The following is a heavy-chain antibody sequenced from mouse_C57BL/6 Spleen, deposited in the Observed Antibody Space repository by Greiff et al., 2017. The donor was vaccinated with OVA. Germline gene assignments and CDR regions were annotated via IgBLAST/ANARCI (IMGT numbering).Heavy chain of an antibody. Sequence: VQLQQSGAELVRPGTSVKVSCKASGYAFTNYLIEWVKQRPGQGLEWIGVINPGSGGTNYNEKFKGKATLTADKSSSTAYMQLSSLTSEDSAVYFCARWGDYDQFAYWGQGTLVTVSA. CDR3: ARWGDYDQFAY. V-gene: IGHV1-54*01. J-gene: IGHJ3*01. D-gene: IGHD2-4*01. CDR2: INPGSGGT. CDR1: GYAFTNYL.